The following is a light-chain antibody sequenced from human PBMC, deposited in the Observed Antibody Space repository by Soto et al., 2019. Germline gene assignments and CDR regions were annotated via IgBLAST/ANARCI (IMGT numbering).Light chain of an antibody. CDR2: SAS. CDR3: QHYNDWPPTWT. CDR1: QSVSSK. V-gene: IGKV3-15*01. Sequence: EIVMTQSPATLSVSPGERATLSCWASQSVSSKLAWYQQKPGQAPRVLIYSASTRATGIPARFSGSGFGTEFTLTISSLQSEDFAVYDFQHYNDWPPTWTFGQGTRVDVK. J-gene: IGKJ1*01.